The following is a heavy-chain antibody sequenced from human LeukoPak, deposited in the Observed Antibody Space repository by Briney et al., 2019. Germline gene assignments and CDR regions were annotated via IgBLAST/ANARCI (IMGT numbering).Heavy chain of an antibody. J-gene: IGHJ5*02. CDR3: ARAKNPYCGGDCEWFGP. Sequence: GGSLILSSAASGFTFISYSIYWVRQAPGKGLEWVSYISSSSSTIYYADSVKGRFTISRDNAKNSVYLQMNSLRDEDTAVYYCARAKNPYCGGDCEWFGPRGQGTLVTGSS. CDR1: GFTFISYS. CDR2: ISSSSSTI. D-gene: IGHD2-21*02. V-gene: IGHV3-48*02.